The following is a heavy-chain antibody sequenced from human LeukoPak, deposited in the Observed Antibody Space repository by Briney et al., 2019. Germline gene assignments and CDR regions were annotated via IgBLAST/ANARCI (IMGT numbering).Heavy chain of an antibody. CDR2: IKSKTDGETR. D-gene: IGHD4/OR15-4a*01. J-gene: IGHJ5*02. Sequence: GGSLRLSCAASGFTFSSAWMSWVRQAPGRGLEWVGRIKSKTDGETRDYAAPVKGRFTISRDDSKNTVYLQINSLKTEDTAVYYCTCDYDGSWGQGTLVTVSS. V-gene: IGHV3-15*01. CDR3: TCDYDGS. CDR1: GFTFSSAW.